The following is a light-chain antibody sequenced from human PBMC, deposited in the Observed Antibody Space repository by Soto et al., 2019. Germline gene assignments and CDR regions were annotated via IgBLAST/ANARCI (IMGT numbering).Light chain of an antibody. CDR2: EGS. CDR1: NSDVGSYNL. CDR3: CSYAGSNTFSDV. J-gene: IGLJ1*01. V-gene: IGLV2-23*03. Sequence: QSALTQPASVSGSPGQSITISCTGTNSDVGSYNLVSWYQQHPGKAPELMIYEGSKRPSGVSNRFSGSTSGNTASLTISGLQAEDEADYYCCSYAGSNTFSDVFGTGTKLTVL.